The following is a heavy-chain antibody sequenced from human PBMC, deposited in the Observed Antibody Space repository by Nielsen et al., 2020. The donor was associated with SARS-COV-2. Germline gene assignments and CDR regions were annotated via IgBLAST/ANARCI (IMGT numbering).Heavy chain of an antibody. D-gene: IGHD3-3*01. CDR2: VSWNSDRI. Sequence: SLKISCAASGFTFHDYGMHWVRQAPGKGLEWVSGVSWNSDRIVYADSVKGRFTISRDNAKSSLYLQMNSLRAEDTAFYYCARRVNDAFDSWGQGTMVSVSS. CDR1: GFTFHDYG. V-gene: IGHV3-9*01. J-gene: IGHJ3*01. CDR3: ARRVNDAFDS.